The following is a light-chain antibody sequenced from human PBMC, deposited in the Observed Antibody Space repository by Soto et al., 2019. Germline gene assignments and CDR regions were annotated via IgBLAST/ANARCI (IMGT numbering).Light chain of an antibody. J-gene: IGLJ2*01. CDR3: QSHDSSLSGSV. CDR1: SSNIGAGYD. CDR2: GNI. V-gene: IGLV1-40*01. Sequence: QSVLTQPPSVSGAPGQRVTISCTGSSSNIGAGYDVHWYQQLPGAAPRLLIYGNINRPSGVPDRFSGSKSGTSASLAITGLQAEDEADYDCQSHDSSLSGSVFGGGTKLTVL.